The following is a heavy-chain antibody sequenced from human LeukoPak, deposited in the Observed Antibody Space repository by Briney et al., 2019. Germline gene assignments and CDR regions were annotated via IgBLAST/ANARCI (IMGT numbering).Heavy chain of an antibody. CDR3: ARDPVDGAAAGDNWFDP. D-gene: IGHD6-13*01. V-gene: IGHV1-69*04. CDR2: IIPILGIA. Sequence: SVKVSCKASGGTFSSYAISWVRQAPGQGLEWMGRIIPILGIANYAQKFQGRVTITADKSTSTAYMELSSLRSEDTAVYYCARDPVDGAAAGDNWFDPWGQGTLVTVSS. J-gene: IGHJ5*02. CDR1: GGTFSSYA.